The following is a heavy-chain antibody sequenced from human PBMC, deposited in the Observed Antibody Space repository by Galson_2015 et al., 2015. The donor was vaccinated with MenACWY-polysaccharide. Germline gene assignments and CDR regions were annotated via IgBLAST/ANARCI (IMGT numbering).Heavy chain of an antibody. Sequence: SLRLSCAASGFTFNSYWMHWVRQAPGKGLVWVSRINSDGKSTSYVDPVKGQFTISRDNAKNTLYLQMNSLRAEDTAVYYCVRDELGCTGGVCRQNYWGQGTLVTVSS. CDR1: GFTFNSYW. CDR3: VRDELGCTGGVCRQNY. V-gene: IGHV3-74*01. D-gene: IGHD2-8*02. CDR2: INSDGKST. J-gene: IGHJ4*02.